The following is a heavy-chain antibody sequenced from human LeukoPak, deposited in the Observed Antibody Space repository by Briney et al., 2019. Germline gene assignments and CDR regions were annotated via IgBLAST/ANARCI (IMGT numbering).Heavy chain of an antibody. D-gene: IGHD3-3*01. J-gene: IGHJ5*02. V-gene: IGHV3-21*01. CDR2: ISSGRSYI. CDR3: ARDRDLGVGNWFDP. CDR1: GFIFSDYS. Sequence: PGGSLRLSCAASGFIFSDYSFNWVRQAPGKGLEWVSSISSGRSYIYYADSVKDRFTISRDNAKKSVFLQMNSLRAEDTAVYYCARDRDLGVGNWFDPWGQGTLVTVSS.